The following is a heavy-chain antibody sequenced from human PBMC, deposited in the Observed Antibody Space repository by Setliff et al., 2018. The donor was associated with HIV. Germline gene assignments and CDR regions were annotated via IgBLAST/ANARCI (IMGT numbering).Heavy chain of an antibody. CDR3: VKGTTHDYNYGYTDY. V-gene: IGHV3-73*01. Sequence: PGESLKISCAASGFTFSGAEIHWVRQVSGKGLEWVGRIRSKADKYATDYGASAKGRFIISRDDSKKTAYLQMSSLRTEDTAVYFCVKGTTHDYNYGYTDYWGQGTLVTVSS. CDR2: IRSKADKYAT. D-gene: IGHD5-18*01. CDR1: GFTFSGAE. J-gene: IGHJ4*02.